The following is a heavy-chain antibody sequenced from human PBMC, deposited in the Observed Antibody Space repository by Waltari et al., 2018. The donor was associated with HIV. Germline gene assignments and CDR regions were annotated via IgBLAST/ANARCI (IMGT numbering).Heavy chain of an antibody. CDR1: GFTLSSYA. CDR2: ISYDGSNK. D-gene: IGHD2-15*01. Sequence: QVQLVESGGGVVQPGRSLRLSCAASGFTLSSYAMHWVRQAPGKGLEWVAVISYDGSNKYYADSVKGRFTISRDNSKNTLYLQMNSLRAEDTAVYYCASGGGTLDYWGQGTLVTVSS. CDR3: ASGGGTLDY. V-gene: IGHV3-30-3*01. J-gene: IGHJ4*02.